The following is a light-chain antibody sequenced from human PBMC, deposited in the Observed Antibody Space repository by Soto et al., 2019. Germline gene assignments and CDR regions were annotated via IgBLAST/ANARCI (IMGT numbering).Light chain of an antibody. V-gene: IGLV2-23*02. Sequence: QSALTQPASVSGSPGQSITISCTGTSSDVGSYNYVSWYQQYPGKAPKLMIFAVSNRPSGVSNRFSGSKSGNTASLTISGLQAEDEADYYCCSYAGTSSWVFGGGTQLTVL. J-gene: IGLJ3*02. CDR2: AVS. CDR3: CSYAGTSSWV. CDR1: SSDVGSYNY.